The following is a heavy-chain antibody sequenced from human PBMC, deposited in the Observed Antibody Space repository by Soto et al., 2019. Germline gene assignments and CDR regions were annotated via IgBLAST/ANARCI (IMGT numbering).Heavy chain of an antibody. CDR2: INHLGSI. J-gene: IGHJ6*04. V-gene: IGHV4-34*01. CDR1: GGSLSDYF. CDR3: ARGGISHWAYFYVMDV. Sequence: QVQLQLWGAGLLKPSETLSLTCVVSGGSLSDYFCIWIRQPPGRALEWIGEINHLGSINYNPSLKSRVTMSVDTSKNQFSLTLISVTAADTATYYCARGGISHWAYFYVMDVWDSGTTVTVSS. D-gene: IGHD2-21*01.